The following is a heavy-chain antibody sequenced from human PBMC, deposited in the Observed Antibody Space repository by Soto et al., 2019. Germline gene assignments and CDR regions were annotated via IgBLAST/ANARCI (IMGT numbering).Heavy chain of an antibody. Sequence: QVQLQESGPGLVKPSQTLSLTCTVSGGSISSGGYYWSWIRQHPGTGLEWIGYIYYSGSTYYNPSLKSRVTISVDTSKNQFSRTLSYETAADTAGYYCARGAMPRGTGSYSSTSNYYYYGMDVWGQGTTVTVSS. CDR3: ARGAMPRGTGSYSSTSNYYYYGMDV. J-gene: IGHJ6*02. CDR2: IYYSGST. D-gene: IGHD6-6*01. CDR1: GGSISSGGYY. V-gene: IGHV4-31*03.